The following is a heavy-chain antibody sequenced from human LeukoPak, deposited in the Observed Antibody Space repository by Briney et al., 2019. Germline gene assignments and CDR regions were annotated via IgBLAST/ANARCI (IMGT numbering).Heavy chain of an antibody. CDR2: IYYSVST. CDR1: GGSISSSSYY. Sequence: PSGSLSLTCSVSGGSISSSSYYWGWTRHPPGRGLVWFLSIYYSVSTYYNPSLKSRVTISVDTSKTQFPLMLSSVTAADTAVYYCTREAAAGILYYYYMDVWGKGTTVTVSS. D-gene: IGHD6-13*01. J-gene: IGHJ6*03. V-gene: IGHV4-39*06. CDR3: TREAAAGILYYYYMDV.